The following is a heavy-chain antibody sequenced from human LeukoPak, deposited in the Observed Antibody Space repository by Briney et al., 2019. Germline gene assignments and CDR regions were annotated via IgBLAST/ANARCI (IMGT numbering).Heavy chain of an antibody. J-gene: IGHJ6*03. Sequence: GGSLRLSCTASGFTFGDYAMSWARQAPGKGLEWVGFIRSKAYGGTTEYAASVKGRFTISRDDSKSIAYLQMNSLKTEDTAVYYCWGNYYYYMDVWGKGTTVTVSS. D-gene: IGHD7-27*01. CDR1: GFTFGDYA. V-gene: IGHV3-49*04. CDR2: IRSKAYGGTT. CDR3: WGNYYYYMDV.